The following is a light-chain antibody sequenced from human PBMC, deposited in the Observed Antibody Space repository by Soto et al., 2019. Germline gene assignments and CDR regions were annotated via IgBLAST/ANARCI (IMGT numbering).Light chain of an antibody. J-gene: IGKJ3*01. CDR3: QQYGSSLFT. Sequence: EIVLTQSPGTLSLSPGERATLSCRASQSVSSSYLAWYQQKPGQAPRLLIYGASSRATGIPNRFSGSRSGTHFSLTSSRLEPEDFAVYYCQQYGSSLFTFGPGTKVDIK. V-gene: IGKV3-20*01. CDR2: GAS. CDR1: QSVSSSY.